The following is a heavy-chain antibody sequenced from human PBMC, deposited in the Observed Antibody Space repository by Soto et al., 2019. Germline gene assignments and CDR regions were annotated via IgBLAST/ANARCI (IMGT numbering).Heavy chain of an antibody. J-gene: IGHJ4*02. CDR2: ITISSRSI. CDR3: ARDYYYDSGGYSPLDS. CDR1: GFTFSRYS. V-gene: IGHV3-21*01. D-gene: IGHD2-21*02. Sequence: EVQLVESGGGLVKPGGSLRLSCAASGFTFSRYSMNWVRQVPGKGLEWVSSITISSRSIYYADSVKGRFTISRDNTKNSLFVQMNSLRVEDTAVYFCARDYYYDSGGYSPLDSWSQGTLVTVSS.